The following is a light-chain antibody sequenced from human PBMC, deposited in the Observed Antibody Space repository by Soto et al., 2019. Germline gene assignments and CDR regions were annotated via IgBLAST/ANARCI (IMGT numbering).Light chain of an antibody. J-gene: IGKJ1*01. CDR2: QAS. Sequence: DIQMTQSPSTLSASVGDRVTITCRASQSVSGWLAWYQQKPGKAPKLLIYQASSLQTGVPSRFSGSGSGTEFTLTISSLQPEDFATYYCQQYDSYSRTFGQGTKVQSK. CDR1: QSVSGW. CDR3: QQYDSYSRT. V-gene: IGKV1-5*03.